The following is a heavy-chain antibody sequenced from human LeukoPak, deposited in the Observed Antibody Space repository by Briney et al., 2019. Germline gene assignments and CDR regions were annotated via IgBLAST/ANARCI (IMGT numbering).Heavy chain of an antibody. CDR1: GFTFSTYS. CDR3: ATSDY. Sequence: GGSLRLSCAASGFTFSTYSMSWVRQAPGKGLEWVANINQDGSEKYYVDSVKGRFTISRDNAKNSLYLQMNSLRAEDTAVYYCATSDYWGQGTLVTVSS. CDR2: INQDGSEK. V-gene: IGHV3-7*01. J-gene: IGHJ4*02.